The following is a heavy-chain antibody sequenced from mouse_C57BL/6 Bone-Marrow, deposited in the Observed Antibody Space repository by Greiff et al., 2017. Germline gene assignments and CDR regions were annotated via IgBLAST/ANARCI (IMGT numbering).Heavy chain of an antibody. J-gene: IGHJ3*01. CDR3: ARSPYYYGSMWFAY. V-gene: IGHV7-3*01. D-gene: IGHD1-1*01. Sequence: VQLKESGGGLVQPGGSLSLSCAASGFTFTDYYMSWVRQPPGKGLEWLGFIRNKANGYTTEYSASVKGRFTISRDNFQSILYLQMNALRAEDSATYYCARSPYYYGSMWFAYWGQGTLVTVSA. CDR1: GFTFTDYY. CDR2: IRNKANGYTT.